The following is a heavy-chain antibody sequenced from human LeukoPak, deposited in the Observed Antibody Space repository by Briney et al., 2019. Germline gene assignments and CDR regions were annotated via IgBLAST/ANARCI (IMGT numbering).Heavy chain of an antibody. V-gene: IGHV4-61*02. CDR3: ARESYDSSGYYYVYFDY. J-gene: IGHJ4*02. CDR1: GGSISSGSYY. Sequence: SETLSLTCTVSGGSISSGSYYWSWIRQPAGKGLEWIGRIYTSGSTNYNPSLKSRVTISVDTSKNQFSLKLSSVTAADTAVYYCARESYDSSGYYYVYFDYWGQGTLVTVSS. D-gene: IGHD3-22*01. CDR2: IYTSGST.